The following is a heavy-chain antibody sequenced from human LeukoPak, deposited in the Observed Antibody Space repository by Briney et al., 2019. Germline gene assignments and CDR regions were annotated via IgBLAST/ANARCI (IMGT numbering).Heavy chain of an antibody. V-gene: IGHV3-48*04. CDR2: ISSSSSTI. D-gene: IGHD4-11*01. CDR1: GFTFSSYS. CDR3: ARSVTANAFDI. Sequence: GGSLRLSCAASGFTFSSYSMNWVRQAPGKGLEWVSYISSSSSTIYYADSVKGRFTISRDNAKNSLYLQMNSLRAEDTAVYYCARSVTANAFDIWGQGTMVTVSS. J-gene: IGHJ3*02.